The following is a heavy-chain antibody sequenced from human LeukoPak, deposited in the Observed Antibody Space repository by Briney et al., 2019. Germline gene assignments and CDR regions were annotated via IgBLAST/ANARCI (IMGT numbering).Heavy chain of an antibody. V-gene: IGHV1-69*13. D-gene: IGHD1-1*01. CDR1: GYTFANYG. CDR2: IIPIFGTT. Sequence: SVKVSCKASGYTFANYGISWVRQAPGQGLEWMGGIIPIFGTTNFAQKFQGRVTTTADESTSTAYMELSSLRSDDTAVYYCARVQVSDDNWGFFDYWGQGTLVTVSS. J-gene: IGHJ4*02. CDR3: ARVQVSDDNWGFFDY.